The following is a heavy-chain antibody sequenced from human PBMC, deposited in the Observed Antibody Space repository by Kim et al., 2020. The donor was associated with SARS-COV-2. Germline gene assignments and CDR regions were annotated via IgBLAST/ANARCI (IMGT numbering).Heavy chain of an antibody. CDR2: IKEDGSVK. CDR3: ARDGILSYTSSWDY. J-gene: IGHJ4*02. V-gene: IGHV3-7*03. CDR1: GFTFRSYW. Sequence: GGSLRLSCGVYGFTFRSYWMSWVRQAPGKGLEWVANIKEDGSVKQYVDSVKGRFTISRDNARNSLYLQMNSLRADDTAVYYCARDGILSYTSSWDYWGPCSLVTVSS. D-gene: IGHD6-13*01.